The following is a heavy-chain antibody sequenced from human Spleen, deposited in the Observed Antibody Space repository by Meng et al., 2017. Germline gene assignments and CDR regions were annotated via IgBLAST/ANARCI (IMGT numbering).Heavy chain of an antibody. J-gene: IGHJ4*02. CDR3: ARNNYGDYYFDY. CDR1: GFTFSRNA. D-gene: IGHD4-17*01. V-gene: IGHV3-30*01. CDR2: ISYDGSNQ. Sequence: GGSLRLSCAASGFTFSRNAMHWVRQAPGKGLEWVAAISYDGSNQHYADSVKGRFTISRDNSENTLYLQMNSLRAEDTAVYYCARNNYGDYYFDYWGQGTLVTVSS.